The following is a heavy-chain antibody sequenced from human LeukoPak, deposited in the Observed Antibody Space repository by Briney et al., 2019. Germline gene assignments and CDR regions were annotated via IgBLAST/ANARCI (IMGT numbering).Heavy chain of an antibody. D-gene: IGHD3-3*01. CDR2: ISASGDVT. Sequence: GGSRRLSCEASRFSFSAYPMGWVRRAPGKGLEWVSGISASGDVTFHADPLKGRFTISRDNSKNTLYLQMDSLRAEDTAVYYCARVGTDFWSGYLDYWGQGTLVTVSS. V-gene: IGHV3-23*01. CDR3: ARVGTDFWSGYLDY. CDR1: RFSFSAYP. J-gene: IGHJ4*02.